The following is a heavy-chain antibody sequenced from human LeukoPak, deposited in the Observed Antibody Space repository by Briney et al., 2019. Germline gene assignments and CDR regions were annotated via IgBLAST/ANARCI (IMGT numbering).Heavy chain of an antibody. CDR1: GGSISSSSYY. V-gene: IGHV4-39*01. D-gene: IGHD1-26*01. CDR2: IYYSGST. CDR3: ARHRGDSGSYFASYYFDY. Sequence: PSETLSLTCTVSGGSISSSSYYWGWVRQPPGKGLEWMGSIYYSGSTDYNPSLKSRVTISVDTSKNQFSLKLSSVTAADTAVYYCARHRGDSGSYFASYYFDYWGQGTLVTVSS. J-gene: IGHJ4*02.